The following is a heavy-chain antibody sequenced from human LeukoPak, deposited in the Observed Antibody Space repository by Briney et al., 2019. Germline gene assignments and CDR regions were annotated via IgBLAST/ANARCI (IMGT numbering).Heavy chain of an antibody. Sequence: GGSLRLSRAASGFTFSNYAMTWVRQAPRKGLEWVSSFSGSDDRTFYADSVQGRFTISRDNFKSTLYLQMNSLRAEDTAVYYCAKSRSASSYGSLDFWGQGTLVTVSS. V-gene: IGHV3-23*01. CDR3: AKSRSASSYGSLDF. J-gene: IGHJ4*02. D-gene: IGHD2-2*01. CDR2: FSGSDDRT. CDR1: GFTFSNYA.